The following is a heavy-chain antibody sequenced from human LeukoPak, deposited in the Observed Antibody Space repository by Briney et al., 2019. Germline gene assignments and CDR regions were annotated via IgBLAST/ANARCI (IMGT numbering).Heavy chain of an antibody. V-gene: IGHV3-66*01. CDR2: IYTGGST. CDR1: GFTVTSDY. Sequence: GGSLRLSCAASGFTVTSDYMTWVRQAPGKGLEWVSVIYTGGSTLYADSVKGRFTISRDNSKNTLYLQMNSLRAEDTAVYYCARDVPDESGFGTFDYWGQGTLVTVSS. D-gene: IGHD3-16*01. CDR3: ARDVPDESGFGTFDY. J-gene: IGHJ4*02.